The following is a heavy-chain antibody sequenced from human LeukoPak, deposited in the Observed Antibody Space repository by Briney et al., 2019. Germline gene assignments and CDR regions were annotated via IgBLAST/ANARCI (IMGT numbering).Heavy chain of an antibody. CDR1: RFTFSTYW. CDR2: IDGEGSVT. D-gene: IGHD1-1*01. Sequence: GGSLRLSCAASRFTFSTYWMHWVRQAPGKGLVWVSRIDGEGSVTKYTDSVKGRFTISRDNAKNTVYLQMNSLRTEDTTVYYCTTGGSYFFDYWGQGTLVTVSS. J-gene: IGHJ4*02. CDR3: TTGGSYFFDY. V-gene: IGHV3-74*01.